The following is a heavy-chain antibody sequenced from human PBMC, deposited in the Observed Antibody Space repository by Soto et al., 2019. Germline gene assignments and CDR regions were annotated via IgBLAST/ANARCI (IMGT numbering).Heavy chain of an antibody. J-gene: IGHJ4*02. V-gene: IGHV4-59*01. CDR1: GGSISSYY. Sequence: WETLSLTCTVSGGSISSYYWSWIRQPPGKGLEWIGYIYYSGSTNYNPSLKSRVTISVDTSKNQLSLKLSSVTAADTAVYYCARGSGSYSRVYFDYWGQGTLVTVSS. CDR3: ARGSGSYSRVYFDY. D-gene: IGHD1-26*01. CDR2: IYYSGST.